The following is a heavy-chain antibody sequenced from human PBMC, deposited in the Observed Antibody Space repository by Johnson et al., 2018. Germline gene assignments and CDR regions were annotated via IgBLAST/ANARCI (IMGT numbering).Heavy chain of an antibody. Sequence: QVRLVESGGGVVQPGRSLRLSCAASQFTFSRHGMYWVRQAPGKGLEWLAFISYDGHNKHVAASVKGRFTISTDNSKNTLYLQMNSLRTEDTAVYYCAKERPDMIGAFDVWGQGTMVIVSS. CDR2: ISYDGHNK. J-gene: IGHJ3*01. D-gene: IGHD3-16*01. V-gene: IGHV3-30*18. CDR3: AKERPDMIGAFDV. CDR1: QFTFSRHG.